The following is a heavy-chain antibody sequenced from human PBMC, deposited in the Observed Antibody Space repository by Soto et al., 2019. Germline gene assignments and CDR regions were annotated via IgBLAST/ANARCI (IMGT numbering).Heavy chain of an antibody. V-gene: IGHV3-23*01. D-gene: IGHD1-20*01. CDR2: ISGSGGST. J-gene: IGHJ4*02. Sequence: TGGSLRLSCAASGFTFSSYAMSWVRQAPGKGLEWVSAISGSGGSTYYADSVKGRFTISRDNSKNTLYLQMNSLRAEDTAVYYCAKALSITRYRDYWGQGTLVTVSS. CDR3: AKALSITRYRDY. CDR1: GFTFSSYA.